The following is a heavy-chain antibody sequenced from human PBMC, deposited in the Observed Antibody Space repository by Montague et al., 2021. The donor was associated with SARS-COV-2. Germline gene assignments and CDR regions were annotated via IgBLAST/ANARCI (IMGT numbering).Heavy chain of an antibody. CDR2: IDWDDDK. D-gene: IGHD1-26*01. CDR3: ARIWGATRGDACDL. V-gene: IGHV2-70*01. CDR1: GFSLSTSGMC. Sequence: PALVKPTQTLTLTCTFSGFSLSTSGMCVSWIRQPPGKALEWLALIDWDDDKYYSTSLKTRPTISKDTSKNQVVLTMTNMDPVDTVTYYCARIWGATRGDACDLWGQGTMVTIFS. J-gene: IGHJ3*01.